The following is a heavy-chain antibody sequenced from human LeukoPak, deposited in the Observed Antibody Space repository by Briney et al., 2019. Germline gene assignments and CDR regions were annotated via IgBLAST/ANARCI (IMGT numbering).Heavy chain of an antibody. V-gene: IGHV1-2*02. D-gene: IGHD2-2*02. Sequence: ASVKVSCKASGYTFTGYYMHWVRQAPGQGLEWMGWINPNSGGTNYAQKFQGRVTMTRDTSISTAYMELSRLRSDDTAVYYCARAGIGCSSTSCYNESWFDPWGQGTLVTVSS. CDR2: INPNSGGT. CDR1: GYTFTGYY. J-gene: IGHJ5*02. CDR3: ARAGIGCSSTSCYNESWFDP.